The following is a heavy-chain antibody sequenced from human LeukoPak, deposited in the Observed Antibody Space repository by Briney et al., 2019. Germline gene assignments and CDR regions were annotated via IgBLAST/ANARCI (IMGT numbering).Heavy chain of an antibody. CDR3: ARGDSGIFGVVIIPAPGGDY. V-gene: IGHV1-2*06. CDR2: INPNSGGT. Sequence: ASVKVSCEASGYAFTGYYMHWVRQAPGQGLEWMGRINPNSGGTNYAQKFQGRVTMTRDTSISTAYMELSRLRSDDTAVYYCARGDSGIFGVVIIPAPGGDYWGQGTLVTVSS. J-gene: IGHJ4*02. D-gene: IGHD3-3*01. CDR1: GYAFTGYY.